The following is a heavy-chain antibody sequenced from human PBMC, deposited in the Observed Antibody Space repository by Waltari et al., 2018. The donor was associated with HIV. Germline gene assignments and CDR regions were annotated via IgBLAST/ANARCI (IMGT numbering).Heavy chain of an antibody. V-gene: IGHV4-61*02. CDR2: IYPSGST. J-gene: IGHJ6*02. Sequence: QVQLQESGPGLVKPLQPLSLTCTVSGGSISSGSYYWNWIRRPAGKGLEWIGRIYPSGSTNYNPSLKSRVTISVDTSKNQFSLKLSSVTAADTAVYYCARVFCSGGSCYGDGRYGMDVWGQGTTVTVSS. CDR3: ARVFCSGGSCYGDGRYGMDV. CDR1: GGSISSGSYY. D-gene: IGHD2-15*01.